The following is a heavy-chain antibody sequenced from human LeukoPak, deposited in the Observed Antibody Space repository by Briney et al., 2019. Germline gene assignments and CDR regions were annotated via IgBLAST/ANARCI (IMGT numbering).Heavy chain of an antibody. CDR2: INPNSGGT. J-gene: IGHJ4*02. D-gene: IGHD5-24*01. Sequence: ASVKVSCKASGYTFTGYYMHWVRQAPGQGLEWMGWINPNSGGTNYAQKFQGRVTMTRDTSISTAYMELSRLRSDDTAVYYCARPREMATIKTDFDYWGQGTLVTVSS. V-gene: IGHV1-2*02. CDR3: ARPREMATIKTDFDY. CDR1: GYTFTGYY.